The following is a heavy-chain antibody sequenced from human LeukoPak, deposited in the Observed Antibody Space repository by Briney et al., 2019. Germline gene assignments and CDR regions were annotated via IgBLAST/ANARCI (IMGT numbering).Heavy chain of an antibody. Sequence: GGSLRLSCAASGFTFSSYSMNWVRQAPGKGLEWVSSISSSSSYIYYADSVKGRFTISRDNAKNSLYLQMNSLRAEDTAVYYCAMMPQHRYSSSWYYCGMDVWGQGTTVTVSS. V-gene: IGHV3-21*01. J-gene: IGHJ6*02. D-gene: IGHD6-13*01. CDR1: GFTFSSYS. CDR3: AMMPQHRYSSSWYYCGMDV. CDR2: ISSSSSYI.